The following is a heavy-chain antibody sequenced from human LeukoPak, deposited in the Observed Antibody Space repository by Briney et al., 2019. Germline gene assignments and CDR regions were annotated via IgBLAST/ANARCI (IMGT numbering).Heavy chain of an antibody. CDR1: GGSFSGYY. J-gene: IGHJ4*02. CDR3: ARVTRREFDY. D-gene: IGHD1-14*01. Sequence: SETLSLTCAVYGGSFSGYYWSWIRHPPGKGLEWIGEINHSGSTNYNPSLKSRVTISVDTSKNQFSLKLSSVTAADTAVYYCARVTRREFDYWGQGTLVTVSS. CDR2: INHSGST. V-gene: IGHV4-34*01.